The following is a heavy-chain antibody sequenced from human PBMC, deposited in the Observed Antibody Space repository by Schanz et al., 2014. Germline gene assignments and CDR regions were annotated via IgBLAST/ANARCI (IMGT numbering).Heavy chain of an antibody. J-gene: IGHJ4*02. V-gene: IGHV3-23*04. CDR1: GFTFSTYA. D-gene: IGHD3-10*01. CDR3: AKYRGYYRVSGSYRELEY. Sequence: EVQLVESGGGLVQPGGSLRLSCAASGFTFSTYAMAWVRQAPGKGLEWVSVIGVDGTTTYYADSVKGRFTISRDNSKNPLYLQMNSLRPEDTAVYYCAKYRGYYRVSGSYRELEYWGQGTLVTVSS. CDR2: IGVDGTTT.